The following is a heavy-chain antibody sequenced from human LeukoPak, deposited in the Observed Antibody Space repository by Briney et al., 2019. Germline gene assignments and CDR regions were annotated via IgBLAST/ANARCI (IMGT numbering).Heavy chain of an antibody. CDR2: ISYDGSNK. D-gene: IGHD3-22*01. Sequence: PGRSLRLSCAASGFTFSNYGMHWVRQAPGKGLEWVAVISYDGSNKYYADSVKGRFTISRDNSKNTLYLQMNSLRAEDTAVYYCAKVDDSSGYSPFDYWGQGTLVTVSS. J-gene: IGHJ4*02. V-gene: IGHV3-30*18. CDR3: AKVDDSSGYSPFDY. CDR1: GFTFSNYG.